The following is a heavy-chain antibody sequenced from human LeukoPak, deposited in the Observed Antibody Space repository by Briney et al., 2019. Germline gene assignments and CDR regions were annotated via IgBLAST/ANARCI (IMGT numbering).Heavy chain of an antibody. CDR2: INHSGST. J-gene: IGHJ4*02. V-gene: IGHV4-34*01. D-gene: IGHD3-9*01. Sequence: SETLSLTCAVYGGSFSGYYWSWIRQPPGKGLESIGEINHSGSTNYNPSLKSRVTISVDTSKNQFSLKLSSVTAADTAVYYCARVDPYDILTGYYSFIIDYWGQGTLVTVSS. CDR1: GGSFSGYY. CDR3: ARVDPYDILTGYYSFIIDY.